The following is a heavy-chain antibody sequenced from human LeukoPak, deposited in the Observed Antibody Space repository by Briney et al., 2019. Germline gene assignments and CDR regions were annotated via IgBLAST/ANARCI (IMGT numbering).Heavy chain of an antibody. CDR3: ARLSNNRAITMVRGVSADAFDI. D-gene: IGHD3-10*01. CDR2: IYPGDSDT. J-gene: IGHJ3*02. Sequence: GESLKISCKGSGYSFTSYWIGWVRQMPGKGLEWMGIIYPGDSDTRYSPSLQGQVTISADKSISTAYLQWSSLKASDTAMYYCARLSNNRAITMVRGVSADAFDIWGQGTMVTVSS. CDR1: GYSFTSYW. V-gene: IGHV5-51*01.